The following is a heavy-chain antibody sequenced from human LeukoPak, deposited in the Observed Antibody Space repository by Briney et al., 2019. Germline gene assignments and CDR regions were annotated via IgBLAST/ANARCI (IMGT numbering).Heavy chain of an antibody. CDR3: AREGFSSSGYYYYYYYMDV. V-gene: IGHV4-4*07. D-gene: IGHD6-6*01. Sequence: PSETLSLTCTVSGGSISSYHWSWIRQPAGKGLEWIGRIYTSGSTNYTPSLTRRVTMSVDTSKNQFSLKLSSGTAADPAVYYCAREGFSSSGYYYYYYYMDVWGKGTTVTVSS. CDR1: GGSISSYH. J-gene: IGHJ6*03. CDR2: IYTSGST.